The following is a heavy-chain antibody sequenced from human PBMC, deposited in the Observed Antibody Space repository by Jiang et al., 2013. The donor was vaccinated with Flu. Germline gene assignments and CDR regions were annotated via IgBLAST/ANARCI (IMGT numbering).Heavy chain of an antibody. CDR2: IYSGGST. CDR3: ARDSSSSSY. Sequence: PGKGLEWVSVIYSGGSTYYADSVKGRFTISRDNSKNTLYLQMNSLRAEDTAVYYCARDSSSSSYWGQGTLVTVSS. D-gene: IGHD6-6*01. J-gene: IGHJ4*02. V-gene: IGHV3-66*01.